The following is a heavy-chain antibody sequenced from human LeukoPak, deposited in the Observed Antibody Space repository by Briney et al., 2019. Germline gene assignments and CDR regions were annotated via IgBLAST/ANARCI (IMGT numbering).Heavy chain of an antibody. CDR3: ATSAAAAPFYYFDY. CDR2: IYYSGST. J-gene: IGHJ4*02. D-gene: IGHD6-13*01. Sequence: SETLSLTCTVSGGSISSSSYYWGWIRQPPGTGLEWIGSIYYSGSTYYNPSLKSRVTISVDTSKNQFSLKLSSVTAADTAVYYCATSAAAAPFYYFDYWGQGTLVTVSS. V-gene: IGHV4-39*01. CDR1: GGSISSSSYY.